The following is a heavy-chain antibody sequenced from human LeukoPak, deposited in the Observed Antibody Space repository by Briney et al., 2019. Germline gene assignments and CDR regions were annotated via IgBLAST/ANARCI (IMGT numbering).Heavy chain of an antibody. CDR3: ARLRSSGYYYLFDY. CDR2: IDRDDDK. V-gene: IGHV2-70*11. Sequence: RSQTLSLTCTFSGFSLSTSGMCVSWIRQPPGKALEWLARIDRDDDKYYSTSLKTRLTISKDTSKNQVVLTMTNMDPVDTATYYCARLRSSGYYYLFDYWGQGTLVTVSS. D-gene: IGHD3-22*01. J-gene: IGHJ4*02. CDR1: GFSLSTSGMC.